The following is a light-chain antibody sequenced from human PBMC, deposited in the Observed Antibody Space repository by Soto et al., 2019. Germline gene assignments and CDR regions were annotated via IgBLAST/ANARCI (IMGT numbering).Light chain of an antibody. J-gene: IGLJ1*01. CDR3: AVWDDSLYV. CDR2: SNT. CDR1: SANIGKNT. Sequence: QSALTQPPSASGTPGQTVTISCSGSSANIGKNTVNWYQHLPGTAPKLLIYSNTRRPLGVPVRFSGSKSGTSASLAISGLQSDDEADYYCAVWDDSLYVFXSGTKLTVL. V-gene: IGLV1-44*01.